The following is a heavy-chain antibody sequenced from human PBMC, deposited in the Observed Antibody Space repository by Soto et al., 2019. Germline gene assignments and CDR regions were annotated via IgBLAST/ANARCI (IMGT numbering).Heavy chain of an antibody. CDR2: ISYDGSNK. D-gene: IGHD6-13*01. CDR3: ARSTAAAGFDY. J-gene: IGHJ4*02. Sequence: GGSLRLSCAASGFTFSSYAMHWVRQAPGKGLEWVAVISYDGSNKYYADSVKGRFTISRGNSKNTLYLQMNSLRAEDTAVYYCARSTAAAGFDYWGQGTLVTVSS. V-gene: IGHV3-30-3*01. CDR1: GFTFSSYA.